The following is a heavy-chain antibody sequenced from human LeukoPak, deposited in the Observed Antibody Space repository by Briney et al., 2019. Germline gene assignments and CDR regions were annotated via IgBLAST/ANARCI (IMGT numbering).Heavy chain of an antibody. CDR3: ASGHGSRDAFDI. J-gene: IGHJ3*02. Sequence: SETLSLTCTVSGGSISSYYWSWIRQPPGKGLEWIGYIYYSGSTNYNPSLKSRVTISVDTSKNQFSLKLSSVTAADTAVYYCASGHGSRDAFDIWGQGTMVTVSS. V-gene: IGHV4-59*08. CDR1: GGSISSYY. D-gene: IGHD3-10*01. CDR2: IYYSGST.